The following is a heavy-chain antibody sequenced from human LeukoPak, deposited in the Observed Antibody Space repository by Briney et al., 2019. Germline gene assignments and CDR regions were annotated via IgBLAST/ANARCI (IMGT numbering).Heavy chain of an antibody. V-gene: IGHV3-43*02. CDR3: AKGRLGPLFWSGYYTT. CDR2: ISGDGGST. D-gene: IGHD3-3*01. CDR1: GFTFDDYA. Sequence: PGGSLRLSCAASGFTFDDYAMHWVRQAPGKGLEWVSLISGDGGSTYYADSVKGRFTISRDNSKNSLYLQMNSLRTEDTALYYCAKGRLGPLFWSGYYTTWGQGTLVTVSS. J-gene: IGHJ5*02.